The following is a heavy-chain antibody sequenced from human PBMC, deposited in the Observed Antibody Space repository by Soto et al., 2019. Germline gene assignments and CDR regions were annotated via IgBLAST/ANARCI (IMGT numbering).Heavy chain of an antibody. CDR1: GFTFSDYY. J-gene: IGHJ6*03. CDR3: ASGVAASHCYYYYMDV. D-gene: IGHD2-15*01. Sequence: QVQLVESGGGLVKPGGSLRLSYAASGFTFSDYYMSWIRQAPGKGLEWVSYISGSGSTIYYADSVKGRFTISRDNAKNSLHLQMNSLRAEDTAVYYCASGVAASHCYYYYMDVWGKGTTVTVSS. CDR2: ISGSGSTI. V-gene: IGHV3-11*01.